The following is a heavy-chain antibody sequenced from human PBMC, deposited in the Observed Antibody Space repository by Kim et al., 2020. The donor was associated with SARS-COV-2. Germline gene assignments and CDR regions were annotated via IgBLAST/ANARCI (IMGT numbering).Heavy chain of an antibody. J-gene: IGHJ4*02. D-gene: IGHD1-26*01. Sequence: YYAHSMKGRFTLSRDNSKNTLYLQMNSLRAEDTAVYYCARGGGGSYYYFDYWGQGTLVIVSS. CDR3: ARGGGGSYYYFDY. V-gene: IGHV3-30*01.